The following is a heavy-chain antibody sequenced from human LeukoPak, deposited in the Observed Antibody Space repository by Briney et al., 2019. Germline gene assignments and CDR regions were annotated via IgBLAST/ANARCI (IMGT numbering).Heavy chain of an antibody. CDR1: GFTVSSNY. CDR3: ARLGELTFFDY. CDR2: IYSGGST. J-gene: IGHJ4*02. V-gene: IGHV3-53*01. D-gene: IGHD3-16*01. Sequence: QPGGSLRPSCAASGFTVSSNYMSWVRQAPGKGLEWVSVIYSGGSTYYAASVKGRFTISRDNSKNTLYLQMNSLRAEDTAVYYCARLGELTFFDYWGQGTLVTVSS.